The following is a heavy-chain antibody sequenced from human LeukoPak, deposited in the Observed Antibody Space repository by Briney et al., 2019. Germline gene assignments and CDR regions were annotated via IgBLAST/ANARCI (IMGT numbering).Heavy chain of an antibody. J-gene: IGHJ3*02. CDR1: GYTFIDYY. Sequence: GASVKVSCKASGYTFIDYYLHWVRQAPGQGLEWMGKINPNSGGSKYAQKFQGRVTITGDKSISTAYMDLSRLRSDDTAVYYCAVGGPSYDKGDSRVCDIWGEGTRVTVSS. CDR2: INPNSGGS. V-gene: IGHV1-2*02. CDR3: AVGGPSYDKGDSRVCDI. D-gene: IGHD3-10*01.